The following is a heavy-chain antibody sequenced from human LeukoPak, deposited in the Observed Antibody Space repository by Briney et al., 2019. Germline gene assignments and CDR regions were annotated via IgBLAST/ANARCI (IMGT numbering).Heavy chain of an antibody. CDR2: IWYDGSNK. Sequence: GGSLRLSCAASGFNFSSYVMHWVRQAPGKGLECVEVIWYDGSNKYYADSVKGRFTISRDNAKNSLYLQMNSLRAEDTALYYCAKGIAAAGRGYFDYWGQGTLVTVSS. V-gene: IGHV3-33*03. CDR3: AKGIAAAGRGYFDY. CDR1: GFNFSSYV. D-gene: IGHD6-13*01. J-gene: IGHJ4*02.